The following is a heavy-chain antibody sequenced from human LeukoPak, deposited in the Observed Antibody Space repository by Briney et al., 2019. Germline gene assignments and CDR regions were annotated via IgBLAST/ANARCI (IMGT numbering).Heavy chain of an antibody. CDR3: ARDWAQHCSSTSCYGPFDY. J-gene: IGHJ4*02. V-gene: IGHV4-4*07. D-gene: IGHD2-2*01. CDR2: IYTSGST. Sequence: ASETLPLTCTVSGGSISSYYWSWIWQPAGKGLEWIGRIYTSGSTNYNPSLKSRVTMSVDTSKNQFSLKLSSVTAADTAVYYCARDWAQHCSSTSCYGPFDYWGQGTLVTVSS. CDR1: GGSISSYY.